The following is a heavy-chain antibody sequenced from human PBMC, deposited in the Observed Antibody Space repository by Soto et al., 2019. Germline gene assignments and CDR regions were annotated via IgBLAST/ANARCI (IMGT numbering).Heavy chain of an antibody. CDR2: ISSSSSYT. CDR1: GFTFSDYY. V-gene: IGHV3-11*06. Sequence: GALRLSCAASGFTFSDYYMSWIRQAPGKGLEWVSYISSSSSYTNYADSVKGRFTTSRDNAKSSLYLQMNSLRAEDTAVYYCARDDCSGGSCYHESSWFDPWGQGTLVTVSS. J-gene: IGHJ5*02. CDR3: ARDDCSGGSCYHESSWFDP. D-gene: IGHD2-15*01.